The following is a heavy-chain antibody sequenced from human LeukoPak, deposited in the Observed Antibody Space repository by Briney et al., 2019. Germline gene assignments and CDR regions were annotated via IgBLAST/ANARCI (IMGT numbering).Heavy chain of an antibody. Sequence: ASVTVSCKASGYTFTSYGISWVRQAPGQGLEWMGWISAYNGNTNYAQKLQGRVTMTTDTSTSTAYMELRSLRSDDTAVYYCARGDPIAVAGHNPFDYWGQGTLVTVSS. D-gene: IGHD6-19*01. CDR3: ARGDPIAVAGHNPFDY. V-gene: IGHV1-18*01. CDR1: GYTFTSYG. J-gene: IGHJ4*02. CDR2: ISAYNGNT.